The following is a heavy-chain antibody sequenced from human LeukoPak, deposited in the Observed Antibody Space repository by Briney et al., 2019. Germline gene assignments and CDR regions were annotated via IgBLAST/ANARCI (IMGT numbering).Heavy chain of an antibody. J-gene: IGHJ4*02. V-gene: IGHV4-34*01. D-gene: IGHD3-22*01. CDR3: GRLDDYDYSAW. CDR2: INHSGST. CDR1: GGSFSGYY. Sequence: SETLSLTCAVYGGSFSGYYWSWIRQPPGKGLEWIGEINHSGSTNYNPSLKSRVTISVDTSKNQFSLKLNSVTAADTAVYFCGRLDDYDYSAWWGQGILVTVSS.